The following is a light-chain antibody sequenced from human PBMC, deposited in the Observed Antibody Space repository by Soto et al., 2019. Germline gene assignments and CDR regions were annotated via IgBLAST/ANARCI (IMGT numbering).Light chain of an antibody. V-gene: IGLV4-69*02. CDR1: SWHTTYA. J-gene: IGLJ3*02. CDR3: QTWDTGIRV. Sequence: QLVLTQSPSASVSLGASVNLTCTLSSWHTTYAITWHQQQPEKGPRYLMKVNSDGSHTKGDGIPDRFSGSSSGAERYLTISSLQSEDDADYYCQTWDTGIRVFGGGTKLTVL. CDR2: VNSDGSH.